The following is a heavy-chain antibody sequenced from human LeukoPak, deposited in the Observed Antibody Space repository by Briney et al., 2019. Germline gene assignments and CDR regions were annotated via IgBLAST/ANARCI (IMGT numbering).Heavy chain of an antibody. CDR1: GYTFTGYY. V-gene: IGHV1-2*02. CDR2: INPNSGGT. CDR3: ARDLPGRFDY. Sequence: ASVKVSCKASGYTFTGYYMHWVRQAPGQGLEWMGWINPNSGGTNYAQKFQGRVTMTRDTSISTACMELRSLRSDDTAVYYCARDLPGRFDYWGQGTLVTVSS. D-gene: IGHD2-2*01. J-gene: IGHJ4*02.